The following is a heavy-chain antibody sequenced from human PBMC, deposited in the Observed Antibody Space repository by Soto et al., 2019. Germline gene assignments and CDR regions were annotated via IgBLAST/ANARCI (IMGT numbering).Heavy chain of an antibody. J-gene: IGHJ3*02. CDR3: ATGNGHAFDI. CDR1: GFTLSSYW. Sequence: EVQLVESGGGLVQPGGSLRLSCAASGFTLSSYWMHWVRQVPGKGLVWVSGINSDGSSTRYADSVKGRFTISRDNAKNTVYLQMSSLRSADRAAYLFATGNGHAFDIWGQGTMVTVSS. CDR2: INSDGSST. V-gene: IGHV3-74*01. D-gene: IGHD2-8*01.